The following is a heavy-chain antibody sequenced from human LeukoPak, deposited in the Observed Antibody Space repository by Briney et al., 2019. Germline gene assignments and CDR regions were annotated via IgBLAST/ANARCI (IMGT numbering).Heavy chain of an antibody. J-gene: IGHJ5*02. D-gene: IGHD3-3*01. V-gene: IGHV3-30-3*01. CDR2: ISYDGSNK. Sequence: GGSLRLSCAASGFTFSSYAMHWVRQAPGKGLEWVAVISYDGSNKYYADSVKGRFTISRDNSKNTLYLQMNSLRAEDTAVYYCARDFSMNYDFWGGYRDKYWFDPWGQGTLVTVSS. CDR3: ARDFSMNYDFWGGYRDKYWFDP. CDR1: GFTFSSYA.